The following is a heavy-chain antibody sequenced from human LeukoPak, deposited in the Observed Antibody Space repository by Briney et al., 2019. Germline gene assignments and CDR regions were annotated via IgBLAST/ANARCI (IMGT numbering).Heavy chain of an antibody. CDR3: ARGPRYGPHPYNWFDP. D-gene: IGHD3-10*01. J-gene: IGHJ5*02. CDR2: IYHSGST. V-gene: IGHV4-4*02. Sequence: SETLSLTCAVSGGSISSSNWWSWVRQPPGKGLEWIGEIYHSGSTNYNPSLKSRVTISVDKSKNQFSLKLSSVTAADTAVYYCARGPRYGPHPYNWFDPWGQGTLVTVSS. CDR1: GGSISSSNW.